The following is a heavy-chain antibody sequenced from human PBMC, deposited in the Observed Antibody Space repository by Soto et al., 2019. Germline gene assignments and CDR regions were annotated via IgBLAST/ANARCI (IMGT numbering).Heavy chain of an antibody. Sequence: QVQLVQSGAEVKKPGASVKVSCKASGYTFTSYAMHWVRQAPGQRLEWMGWINVGNANTKYSQNFQGRVTITRDTSANTVYMEVSSLRFEDTAVYYCARRGGGYCDYWGQGTLVTVSS. CDR1: GYTFTSYA. V-gene: IGHV1-3*01. CDR2: INVGNANT. CDR3: ARRGGGYCDY. J-gene: IGHJ4*02. D-gene: IGHD3-16*01.